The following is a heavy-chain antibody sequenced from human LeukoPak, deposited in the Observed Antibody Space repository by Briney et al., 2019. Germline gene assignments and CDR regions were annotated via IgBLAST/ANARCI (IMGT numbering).Heavy chain of an antibody. V-gene: IGHV3-15*01. Sequence: GGSLRLSCAASGFTFSNAWMSWVRQAPGKGLEWVGRIKSKTDGGTTDYAAPVKGRFTISRDDSKNTLYLQMNSLKTEDTAVYYCTTDSSGWDAFDIWGQGTMATVSS. CDR1: GFTFSNAW. J-gene: IGHJ3*02. CDR3: TTDSSGWDAFDI. CDR2: IKSKTDGGTT. D-gene: IGHD6-19*01.